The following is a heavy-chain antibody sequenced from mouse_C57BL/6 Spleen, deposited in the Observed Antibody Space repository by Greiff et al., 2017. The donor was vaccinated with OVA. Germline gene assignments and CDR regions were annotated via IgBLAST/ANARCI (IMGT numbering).Heavy chain of an antibody. CDR3: ARNTGGSSPYAMDY. J-gene: IGHJ4*01. Sequence: VQLKQSGPVLVKPGASVKMSCKASGYTFTDYYMNWVKQSHGKSLEWIGVINPYNGGTSYNQKFKGKATLTVDKSSSTASMELNSLTSEVSAVYYCARNTGGSSPYAMDYWGQGTSVTVSS. CDR1: GYTFTDYY. D-gene: IGHD1-1*01. V-gene: IGHV1-19*01. CDR2: INPYNGGT.